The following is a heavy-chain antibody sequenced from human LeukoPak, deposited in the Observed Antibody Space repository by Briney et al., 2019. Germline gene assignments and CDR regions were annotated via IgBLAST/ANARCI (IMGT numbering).Heavy chain of an antibody. V-gene: IGHV4-39*01. Sequence: SETLSLTCTVSGGSVRSTSYYWGWIRQPPGQGPEWIGSIYYSGSTYYNPSLESRVTVSVDTSKNQFSLNLNSVTAADTAVYYCARHAQTQISWGQGTLVIVSS. D-gene: IGHD3-3*02. CDR1: GGSVRSTSYY. CDR2: IYYSGST. CDR3: ARHAQTQIS. J-gene: IGHJ4*02.